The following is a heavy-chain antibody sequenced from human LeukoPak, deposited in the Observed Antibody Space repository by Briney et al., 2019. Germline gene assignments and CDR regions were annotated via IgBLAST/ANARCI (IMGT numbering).Heavy chain of an antibody. CDR3: ARDTIGSLDY. D-gene: IGHD1-26*01. Sequence: PGGSLRLSCAASGFSFSNSWMARVRQAPGQGLEWVANIKQDASTKHYAGSLKGRFTISRDNPRNSLYLQMHSLTVDDTAVYFCARDTIGSLDYWGQGILVTVAS. CDR2: IKQDASTK. V-gene: IGHV3-7*01. CDR1: GFSFSNSW. J-gene: IGHJ4*02.